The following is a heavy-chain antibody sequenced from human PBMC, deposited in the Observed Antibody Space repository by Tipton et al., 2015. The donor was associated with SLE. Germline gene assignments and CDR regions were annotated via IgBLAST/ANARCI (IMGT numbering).Heavy chain of an antibody. J-gene: IGHJ3*02. CDR3: ARRDVGDSGNAFDI. CDR2: IYPSDSDT. CDR1: GFRFTNYW. Sequence: QLVQSGAEVKKPGESLKISCRGSGFRFTNYWIGWVRQMPGKGLEWMGIIYPSDSDTRYSPSFQGQVTISADKSITTAYLQWNSLKASDTAMYYCARRDVGDSGNAFDIWGQGTMVTVSS. D-gene: IGHD3-3*01. V-gene: IGHV5-51*03.